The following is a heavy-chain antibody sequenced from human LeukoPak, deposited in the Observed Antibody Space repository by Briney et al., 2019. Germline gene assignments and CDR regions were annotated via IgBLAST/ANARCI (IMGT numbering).Heavy chain of an antibody. D-gene: IGHD6-6*01. CDR2: IYPGDSDT. CDR3: ARFDPIRACSSSAFDY. CDR1: GYSFTSYW. V-gene: IGHV5-51*01. Sequence: GESLKISCKGSGYSFTSYWIGWVRQMPGKGLEWMGIIYPGDSDTRYSPSFQGQVTISADKSISTAYLQWSSLKASDTAMYYCARFDPIRACSSSAFDYWGQGTLVTVSS. J-gene: IGHJ4*02.